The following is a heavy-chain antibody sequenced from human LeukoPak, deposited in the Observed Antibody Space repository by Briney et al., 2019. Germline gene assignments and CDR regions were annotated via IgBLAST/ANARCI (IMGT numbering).Heavy chain of an antibody. J-gene: IGHJ4*02. CDR3: ARVRGGDSRDFDY. CDR2: ISSSSSYI. CDR1: GFTFSSYR. Sequence: GGSLRLSCAASGFTFSSYRMNWVRQAPGKGLEWVSSISSSSSYIYYADSVKGRFTISRDNAKNSLYLQMNSLRAEDTAVYYCARVRGGDSRDFDYWGQGTLVTVSS. D-gene: IGHD2-21*01. V-gene: IGHV3-21*01.